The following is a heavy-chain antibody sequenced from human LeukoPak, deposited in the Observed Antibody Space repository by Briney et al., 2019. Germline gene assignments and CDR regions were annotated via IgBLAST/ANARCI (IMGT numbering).Heavy chain of an antibody. CDR3: ATSHDSSGNN. CDR1: GFTFSSYS. V-gene: IGHV3-7*01. Sequence: GGSLRLSCAASGFTFSSYSMNWVRQAPGKGLEWVANIRQDGSDKYYVASVKGRFTISRDNAKNSLYLQMNSLTAEDTAVYYCATSHDSSGNNWGQGTLVTVSS. D-gene: IGHD3-22*01. CDR2: IRQDGSDK. J-gene: IGHJ4*02.